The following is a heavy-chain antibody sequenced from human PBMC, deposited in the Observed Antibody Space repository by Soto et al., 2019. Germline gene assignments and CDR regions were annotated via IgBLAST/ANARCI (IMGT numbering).Heavy chain of an antibody. CDR2: IYYSGST. V-gene: IGHV4-31*03. CDR3: ARGASGYYDSSGYYSY. CDR1: GGSISSGGYY. Sequence: QVQLQESGPGLVKPSQTLSLTCTVSGGSISSGGYYWSWIRQHPGKGLEWIGYIYYSGSTYYNPYLXGXVXKXXDTSKTQFSLKLSSVTAADTAVYYCARGASGYYDSSGYYSYWGQGTLVTVSS. D-gene: IGHD3-22*01. J-gene: IGHJ4*02.